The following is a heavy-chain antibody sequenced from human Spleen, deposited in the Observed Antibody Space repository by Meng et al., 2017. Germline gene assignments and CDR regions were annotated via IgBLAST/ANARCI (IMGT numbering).Heavy chain of an antibody. D-gene: IGHD2/OR15-2a*01. V-gene: IGHV1-2*06. J-gene: IGHJ1*01. CDR2: ISPSSGNT. CDR1: GYAFTGYV. CDR3: TREAYSTAGKHFLH. Sequence: LPLVQCGAELKKPGASVMVSWKASGYAFTGYVFHWVRQGPGQGLEWMGRISPSSGNTKYEQKVQGRVTMTRDMSIGTIYMELNSLKSDDTAVYYCTREAYSTAGKHFLHWGQGTLVTVSS.